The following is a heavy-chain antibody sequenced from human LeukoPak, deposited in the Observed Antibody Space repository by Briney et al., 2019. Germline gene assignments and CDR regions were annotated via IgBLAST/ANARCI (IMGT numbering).Heavy chain of an antibody. CDR3: ARGATELGM. CDR2: IYYIGST. CDR1: GGSISSYY. J-gene: IGHJ4*02. V-gene: IGHV4-59*08. Sequence: SETLSLTCTVSGGSISSYYWSWIRQPPGKGLEWTGNIYYIGSTNYNPSLKSRVTISVDTSKNQFYLKLSSVTAADTAVYYCARGATELGMWGQGTLVTVSS. D-gene: IGHD4/OR15-4a*01.